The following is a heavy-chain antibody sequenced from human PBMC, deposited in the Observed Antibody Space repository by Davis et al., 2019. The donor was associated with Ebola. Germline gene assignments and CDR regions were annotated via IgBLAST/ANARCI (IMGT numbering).Heavy chain of an antibody. CDR2: VNPYSGGT. CDR3: ARVRYCGGDCSKNYYYGLDV. J-gene: IGHJ6*04. D-gene: IGHD2-21*02. V-gene: IGHV1-2*06. Sequence: ASVKVSCKASGYTFSGYYINWVRQAPGQGLEWMGRVNPYSGGTNYAQKFQARVTMTRDTSISTAYMELSGLRSDDTAVYYCARVRYCGGDCSKNYYYGLDVWGKGTTVTVSS. CDR1: GYTFSGYY.